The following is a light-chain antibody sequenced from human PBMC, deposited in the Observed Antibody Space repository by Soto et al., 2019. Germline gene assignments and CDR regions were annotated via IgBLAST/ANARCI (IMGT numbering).Light chain of an antibody. J-gene: IGKJ3*01. Sequence: EIVMTQSPATLSVSPGERATLSCRASQSVRSNYVASYQQKPGQAPRLLIYDASTRTTGIPASFSGSESGAEFTLTISSLQFEDLAVYFCQQDSDCPLTFGPGTKVDIK. CDR3: QQDSDCPLT. V-gene: IGKV3-15*01. CDR1: QSVRSN. CDR2: DAS.